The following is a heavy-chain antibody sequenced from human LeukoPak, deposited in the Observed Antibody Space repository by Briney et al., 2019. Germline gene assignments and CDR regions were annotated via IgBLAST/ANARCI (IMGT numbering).Heavy chain of an antibody. CDR2: IYYSGST. CDR3: ATAVLYTYCSGGSCYSALSFDY. V-gene: IGHV4-31*03. J-gene: IGHJ4*02. CDR1: GGSISSSSYY. Sequence: PSETLSLTCTVSGGSISSSSYYWSWIRQHPGKGLEWIGYIYYSGSTYYNPSLKSRVTISVDTSKNQFSLKLSSVTAADTAVYYCATAVLYTYCSGGSCYSALSFDYWGQGTLVTVSS. D-gene: IGHD2-15*01.